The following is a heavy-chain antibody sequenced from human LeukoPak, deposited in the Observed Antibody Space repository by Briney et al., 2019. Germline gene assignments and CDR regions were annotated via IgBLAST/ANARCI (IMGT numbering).Heavy chain of an antibody. CDR3: ARETRAPGYSSSWYDYYYYYGMGV. CDR1: GYTFTSYY. CDR2: INPSGGST. J-gene: IGHJ6*02. Sequence: ASVKVSCKASGYTFTSYYMHWVRQAPGQGLEWMGIINPSGGSTSYAQKFQGRVTMTRDTSTSTVYMELSSLRSEDTAVYYCARETRAPGYSSSWYDYYYYYGMGVWGQGTTVTVSS. V-gene: IGHV1-46*01. D-gene: IGHD6-13*01.